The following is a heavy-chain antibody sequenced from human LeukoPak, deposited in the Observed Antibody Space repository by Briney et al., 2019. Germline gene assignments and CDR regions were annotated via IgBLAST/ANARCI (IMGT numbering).Heavy chain of an antibody. CDR3: AKGDTTWELPHDY. Sequence: GGSLRLSCAASGFTLSSYDMHWVRQAPGKGLEWVAVISYDGSNKYYADSVKGRFTISRDNSKNTLFLQMNSLRAEDTAVYYCAKGDTTWELPHDYWGQGTLVTVSS. V-gene: IGHV3-30*18. D-gene: IGHD1-26*01. J-gene: IGHJ4*02. CDR2: ISYDGSNK. CDR1: GFTLSSYD.